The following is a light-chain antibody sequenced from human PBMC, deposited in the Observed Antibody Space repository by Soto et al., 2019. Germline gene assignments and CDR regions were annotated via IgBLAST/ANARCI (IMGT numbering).Light chain of an antibody. CDR2: RNN. CDR1: SSNIGSNF. CDR3: AAWDDSLSGGV. J-gene: IGLJ3*02. V-gene: IGLV1-47*01. Sequence: QSVLTQPPSASGTPGQRVTISCSGSSSNIGSNFVYWYRQFPGTAPKLLIYRNNQRPSGVPDRFSGSKSGTSASLAISGLPSEDEADYYCAAWDDSLSGGVFGGGTKLTVL.